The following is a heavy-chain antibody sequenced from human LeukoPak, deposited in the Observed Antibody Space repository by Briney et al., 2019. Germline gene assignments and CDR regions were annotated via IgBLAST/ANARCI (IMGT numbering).Heavy chain of an antibody. V-gene: IGHV3-11*05. D-gene: IGHD6-19*01. Sequence: GGSLRLSCAASGFTFSDYHMSWIRQAPGKGLEWVSHITTSGSYTKYADSVKGRFTISRDNAKNSLYLQMSSLRAEDTAVYYCARDPSVAGTPWFDPWGQGTLVTVSS. J-gene: IGHJ5*02. CDR3: ARDPSVAGTPWFDP. CDR1: GFTFSDYH. CDR2: ITTSGSYT.